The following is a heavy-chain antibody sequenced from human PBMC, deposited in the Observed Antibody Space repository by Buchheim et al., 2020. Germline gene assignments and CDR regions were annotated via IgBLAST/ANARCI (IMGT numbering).Heavy chain of an antibody. J-gene: IGHJ4*02. V-gene: IGHV3-48*03. CDR2: ISSSGNTI. D-gene: IGHD3-10*01. CDR1: GFTFSSYE. Sequence: EVQLVESGGGLVQPGGSLRLSCAASGFTFSSYEMNWVRQATGKGREWVSYISSSGNTIYYADSVKGRFSISRENDKNSLYMQMNSLRAQDTAVYFCTSQEAYRLGNWGQGTL. CDR3: TSQEAYRLGN.